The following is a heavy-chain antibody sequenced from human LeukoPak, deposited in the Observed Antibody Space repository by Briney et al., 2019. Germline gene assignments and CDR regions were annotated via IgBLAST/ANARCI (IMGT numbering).Heavy chain of an antibody. CDR1: GVSISSFY. CDR3: ARQGYSSTSDAFDV. D-gene: IGHD5-18*01. Sequence: SETLSLTCFVSGVSISSFYWSWVRQPPGKGLEWIGYVYYGGSTTYNPSLKSRVTISVDTSRRQFSLNLTPVTAADTAVYYCARQGYSSTSDAFDVWGQGTMVTVS. V-gene: IGHV4-59*08. CDR2: VYYGGST. J-gene: IGHJ3*01.